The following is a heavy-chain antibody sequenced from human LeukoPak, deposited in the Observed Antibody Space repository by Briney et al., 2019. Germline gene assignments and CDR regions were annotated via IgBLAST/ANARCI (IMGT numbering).Heavy chain of an antibody. J-gene: IGHJ4*02. CDR1: GFTFSSYA. V-gene: IGHV3-23*01. Sequence: GGSLRLSCAASGFTFSSYAMSWVRQAPGKGLEWVSAISGSGGSTHYADSVKGRFTISRDNSKNILYLQMNSLRAEDTAVYYCAKDWMSTIINYFDYWGQGTLVTVSS. D-gene: IGHD5-12*01. CDR3: AKDWMSTIINYFDY. CDR2: ISGSGGST.